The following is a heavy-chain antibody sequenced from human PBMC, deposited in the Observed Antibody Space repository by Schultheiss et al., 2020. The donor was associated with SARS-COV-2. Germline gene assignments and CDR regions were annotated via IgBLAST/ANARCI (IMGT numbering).Heavy chain of an antibody. D-gene: IGHD3-10*01. CDR1: GGSISSYY. CDR2: INHSGST. J-gene: IGHJ4*02. Sequence: SQTLSLTCTVSGGSISSYYWSWIRQPPGKGLEWIGEINHSGSTNYNPSLKSRVTISVDTSKNQFSLKLSSVTAADTAVYYCARGPSLLFDYWGQGTLVTVSS. V-gene: IGHV4-34*01. CDR3: ARGPSLLFDY.